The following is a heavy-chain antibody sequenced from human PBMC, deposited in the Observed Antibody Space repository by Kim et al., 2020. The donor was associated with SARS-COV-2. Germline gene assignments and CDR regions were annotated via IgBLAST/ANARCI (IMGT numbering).Heavy chain of an antibody. CDR2: IYADGSDT. CDR1: GFSFRDNW. CDR3: ARDYYCRMDI. J-gene: IGHJ6*02. Sequence: GGSLRLSCVASGFSFRDNWMHWVRQAPGKGLLWVSRIYADGSDTLYADPVKGRFTISRDNVKKTVYLQMNSLRAEDTAVYYCARDYYCRMDIWGQGTTVT. V-gene: IGHV3-74*03.